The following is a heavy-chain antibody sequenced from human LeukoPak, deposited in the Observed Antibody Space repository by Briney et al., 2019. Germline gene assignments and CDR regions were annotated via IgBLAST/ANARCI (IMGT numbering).Heavy chain of an antibody. D-gene: IGHD3-10*01. V-gene: IGHV3-48*01. Sequence: GGSLRLSCAASGFTFSSYSMNWVRQAPGKGLEWVSYISSSSSTIYYADSVKVRFTISRDNAKNSLYLQMNSLRAEDTAVYYCARGRLLWFGELNAGLDYWGQGTLVTVSS. J-gene: IGHJ4*02. CDR3: ARGRLLWFGELNAGLDY. CDR2: ISSSSSTI. CDR1: GFTFSSYS.